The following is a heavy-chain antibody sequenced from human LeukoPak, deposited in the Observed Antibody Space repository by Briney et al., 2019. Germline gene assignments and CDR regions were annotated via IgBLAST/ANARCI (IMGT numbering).Heavy chain of an antibody. CDR2: IWYDGSNI. J-gene: IGHJ4*02. CDR3: ARECPDYFDY. CDR1: GFTFSNYG. V-gene: IGHV3-33*01. Sequence: PGGSLRLSCAASGFTFSNYGMHWVRQAPGKGLEWVAIIWYDGSNIYYADSVKGRFTISRDSSKNTLYLQMDSLRAEDTAVYYCARECPDYFDYWGQGTLVTVSS.